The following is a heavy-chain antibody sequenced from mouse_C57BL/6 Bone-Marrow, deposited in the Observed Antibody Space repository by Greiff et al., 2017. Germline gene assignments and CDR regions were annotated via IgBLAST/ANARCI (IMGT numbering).Heavy chain of an antibody. CDR1: GFTFSGYY. D-gene: IGHD1-1*01. J-gene: IGHJ1*03. V-gene: IGHV5-16*01. CDR3: ARASYDSSPYWYCDV. CDR2: INYDGSST. Sequence: EVKLVESEGGLVQPGSSMKLSCTASGFTFSGYYMAWVRQVPDKGLEWVANINYDGSSTYYLDSLKSRFIISRDNAKNILYLQMSSQKYEDTATYYCARASYDSSPYWYCDVWGTGTTVTVSS.